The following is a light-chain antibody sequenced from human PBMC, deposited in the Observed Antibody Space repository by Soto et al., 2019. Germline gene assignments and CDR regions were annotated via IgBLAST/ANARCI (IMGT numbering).Light chain of an antibody. CDR3: QQRSNLPPRYT. J-gene: IGKJ2*01. CDR2: DAS. CDR1: QSVSSC. Sequence: EIVLTQSPATLSLSPGERATLSCRASQSVSSCLALYQQKHGQAPRLLIYDASNRATGIPARFSVSGPGTDVTLPISSLGPEDFAVYYCQQRSNLPPRYTFGQGTKLEIK. V-gene: IGKV3-11*01.